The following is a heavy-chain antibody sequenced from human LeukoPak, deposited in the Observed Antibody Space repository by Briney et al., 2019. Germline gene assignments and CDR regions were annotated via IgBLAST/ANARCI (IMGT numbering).Heavy chain of an antibody. CDR2: ISSSSSYI. V-gene: IGHV3-21*01. CDR1: GFTFSSYS. Sequence: GGSLRLSCAASGFTFSSYSMNWVRQAPGKGLEWVSSISSSSSYIYYADSVKGRFTISRDNSKNTLYLQMNSLRAEDTAVYYCAKDFDSPAIAAGDGSVDYWGQGTLVTVSS. CDR3: AKDFDSPAIAAGDGSVDY. J-gene: IGHJ4*02. D-gene: IGHD6-13*01.